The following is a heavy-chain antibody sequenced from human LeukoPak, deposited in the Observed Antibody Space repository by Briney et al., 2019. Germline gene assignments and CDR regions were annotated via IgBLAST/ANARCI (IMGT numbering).Heavy chain of an antibody. CDR1: GFTFSNAW. J-gene: IGHJ6*03. V-gene: IGHV3-15*01. CDR2: IKSKTDGGTT. CDR3: ATAVTMVRGVYYYYYYMDV. D-gene: IGHD3-10*01. Sequence: GGSLRLSCAASGFTFSNAWMSWVRQVPGKGLEWVGHIKSKTDGGTTDCAAPVKGRFTISRDDSKNTLFLQMNSLKTEDTAVYYCATAVTMVRGVYYYYYYMDVWGKRTTVTVSS.